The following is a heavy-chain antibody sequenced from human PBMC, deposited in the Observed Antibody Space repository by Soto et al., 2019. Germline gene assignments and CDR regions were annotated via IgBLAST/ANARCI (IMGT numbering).Heavy chain of an antibody. D-gene: IGHD4-17*01. CDR1: GFTFNTYS. CDR2: IWYDGTQK. V-gene: IGHV3-33*01. CDR3: ARAGGTTVTGLWHFDS. J-gene: IGHJ4*02. Sequence: GGSLRLSCEASGFTFNTYSMHWVRQPPGKGLEWLAAIWYDGTQKYYADSVKGRFIISRDNSKKTLYLEMNSLRAEDTAVYYCARAGGTTVTGLWHFDSWGQGTPVTVS.